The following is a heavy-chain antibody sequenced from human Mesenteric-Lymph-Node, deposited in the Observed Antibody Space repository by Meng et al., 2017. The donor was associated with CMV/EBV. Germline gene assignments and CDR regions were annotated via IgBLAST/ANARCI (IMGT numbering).Heavy chain of an antibody. Sequence: KACGGTFTRYGNSWVRQAPGQGREGMGWKRGKKGNTNDAQKHQGRDNMNTDTSTSTAYMELRSLRSDDTAVYYCARDDYYDSSGYYYWGKGTLVTVSS. D-gene: IGHD3-22*01. J-gene: IGHJ4*02. CDR3: ARDDYYDSSGYYY. V-gene: IGHV1-18*01. CDR1: GGTFTRYG. CDR2: KRGKKGNT.